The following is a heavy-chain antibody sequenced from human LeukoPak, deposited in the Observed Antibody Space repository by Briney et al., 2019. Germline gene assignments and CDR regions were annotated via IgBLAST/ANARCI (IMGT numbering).Heavy chain of an antibody. V-gene: IGHV3-33*01. CDR2: IWYDGSNK. CDR3: ASRIAAAAALDY. D-gene: IGHD6-13*01. J-gene: IGHJ4*02. CDR1: GFTFSSYG. Sequence: GGSLRLSCAASGFTFSSYGMHWVRQAPGKGLEWVAAIWYDGSNKYYADSVKGRFTISRDNSKNTLYLQMNSLRAEDTAVYYCASRIAAAAALDYWGQGTLVTVSS.